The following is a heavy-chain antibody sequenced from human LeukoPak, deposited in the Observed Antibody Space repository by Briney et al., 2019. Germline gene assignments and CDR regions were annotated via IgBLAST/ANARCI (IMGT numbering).Heavy chain of an antibody. D-gene: IGHD1-26*01. CDR2: VKSKTDGGTT. Sequence: GGSLRLSCAAPGFTFRNAWMSWVRQAPGKGLEWVGPVKSKTDGGTTDYAAPVKGRFTISRDDSKNTLYLQMNGLKTDDTAVYYCTTAGPSGSYYEIVNYWGQGTLVTVSS. CDR1: GFTFRNAW. CDR3: TTAGPSGSYYEIVNY. J-gene: IGHJ4*02. V-gene: IGHV3-15*01.